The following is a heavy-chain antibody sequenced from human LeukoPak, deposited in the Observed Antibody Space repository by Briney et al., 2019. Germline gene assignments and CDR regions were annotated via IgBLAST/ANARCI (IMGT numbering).Heavy chain of an antibody. CDR2: IYYSGSA. V-gene: IGHV4-39*01. CDR3: ARLSGYSYGYVNY. J-gene: IGHJ4*02. Sequence: SETLSLTCTVSGGSISINSYYWGWIRQPPGKGQECVASIYYSGSAYYNPSLKSRVIISVDTSKNQFSLKLSSVTAADTAVYYCARLSGYSYGYVNYWGQGTLVTVSS. CDR1: GGSISINSYY. D-gene: IGHD5-18*01.